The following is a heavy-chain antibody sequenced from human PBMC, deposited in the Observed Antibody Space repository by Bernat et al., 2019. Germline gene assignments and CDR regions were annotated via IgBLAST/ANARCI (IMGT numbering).Heavy chain of an antibody. CDR1: GFTFSSHA. CDR2: ISGRGENT. J-gene: IGHJ5*01. V-gene: IGHV3-23*01. CDR3: AIRAGSNNGWFDS. Sequence: EVQLLESGGGLVQPGGSLRLSCAASGFTFSSHAMSWVRQAPGRGLEWVSAISGRGENTYNADSVNGRFTISRDNSKNMLYLQVSSLRAEDTAVYYCAIRAGSNNGWFDSWGQGTLVTVSS. D-gene: IGHD1-14*01.